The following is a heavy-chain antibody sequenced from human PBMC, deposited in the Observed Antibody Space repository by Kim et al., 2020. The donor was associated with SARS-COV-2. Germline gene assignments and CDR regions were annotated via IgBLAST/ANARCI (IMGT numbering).Heavy chain of an antibody. Sequence: GGSLRLSCAASGFTFSSYAMHWVRQAPGKGLEWVAVISYDGSNKYYADSVKGRFTISRDNSKNTLYLQMNSLRAEDTAVYYCARLYGSGSYYYYYGMDVWGQGTTVTVSS. D-gene: IGHD3-10*01. V-gene: IGHV3-30*04. CDR1: GFTFSSYA. CDR3: ARLYGSGSYYYYYGMDV. J-gene: IGHJ6*02. CDR2: ISYDGSNK.